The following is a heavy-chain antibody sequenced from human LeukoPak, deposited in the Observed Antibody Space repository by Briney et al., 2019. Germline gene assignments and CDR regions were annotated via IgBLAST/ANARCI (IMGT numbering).Heavy chain of an antibody. CDR1: GFTFSSYG. Sequence: PGRSLRLSCTASGFTFSSYGVHWVRQAPGKGLEWVAVISYDGSNKYYADSVKGRFTISRDNSKNTLYLQMNSLRAEDTAVYYCAKGQKDTTMALFDYWGQGTLVTVSS. D-gene: IGHD5-18*01. V-gene: IGHV3-30*18. CDR3: AKGQKDTTMALFDY. J-gene: IGHJ4*02. CDR2: ISYDGSNK.